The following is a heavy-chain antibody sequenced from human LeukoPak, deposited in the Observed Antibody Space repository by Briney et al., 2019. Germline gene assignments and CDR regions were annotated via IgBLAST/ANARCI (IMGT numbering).Heavy chain of an antibody. Sequence: PGGSLRLSCAASGFTFSSYEMNWVRQAPGKGLEWVSYISSSGSTIYYADSVKGRFTISRDNAKNSLYLQMNSLRAEDTAVYYCARMGGYCSSTSCPGNWFDPWGQGTLVTVSS. CDR1: GFTFSSYE. D-gene: IGHD2-2*01. V-gene: IGHV3-48*03. CDR3: ARMGGYCSSTSCPGNWFDP. J-gene: IGHJ5*02. CDR2: ISSSGSTI.